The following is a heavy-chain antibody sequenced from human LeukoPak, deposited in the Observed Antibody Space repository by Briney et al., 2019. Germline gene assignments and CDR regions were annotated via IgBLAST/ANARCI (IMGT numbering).Heavy chain of an antibody. D-gene: IGHD3-10*01. Sequence: PSETLSLTCSVSGASVTGASYYWGWIRQPPGKWLEWVGTIFYSETTLYNPSLKSRVTISLDTSKNHFSLRLNSVTAADTAVYYCASPGDDFRSGSYRWGQGTLVTVSS. CDR2: IFYSETT. V-gene: IGHV4-39*02. CDR1: GASVTGASYY. CDR3: ASPGDDFRSGSYR. J-gene: IGHJ4*02.